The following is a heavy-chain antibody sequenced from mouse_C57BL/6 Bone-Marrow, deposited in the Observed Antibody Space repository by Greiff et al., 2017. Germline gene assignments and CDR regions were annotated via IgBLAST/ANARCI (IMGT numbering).Heavy chain of an antibody. J-gene: IGHJ4*01. D-gene: IGHD1-1*01. CDR3: ARSNPPRYYGSSYEAMDY. CDR2: INPSSGYT. Sequence: QVQLQQSGAELAKPGASVKLSCKASGYTFTSYWMHWVKQRPGQGLEWIGYINPSSGYTKYNQKFKDKATLTADKSSSTAYMQLSSLTYEDSAVYYCARSNPPRYYGSSYEAMDYWGQGTSVTVSS. CDR1: GYTFTSYW. V-gene: IGHV1-7*01.